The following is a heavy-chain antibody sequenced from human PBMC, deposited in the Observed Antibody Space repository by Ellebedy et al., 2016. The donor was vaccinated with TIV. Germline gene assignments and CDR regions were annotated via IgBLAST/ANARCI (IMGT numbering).Heavy chain of an antibody. Sequence: MPGGSLRLSCTVSGGSISSYYWSWIRQPPGKGLEWIGYIYYSGRTNYNPSLKSRVTISVDTSKNQFSLKLSSVTAADTAVYYCARRYSGSSYHYFDYWGQGTLVIVSS. CDR3: ARRYSGSSYHYFDY. V-gene: IGHV4-59*08. CDR2: IYYSGRT. J-gene: IGHJ4*02. D-gene: IGHD1-26*01. CDR1: GGSISSYY.